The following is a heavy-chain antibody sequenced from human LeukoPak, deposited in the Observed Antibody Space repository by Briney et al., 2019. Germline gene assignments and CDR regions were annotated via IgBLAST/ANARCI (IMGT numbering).Heavy chain of an antibody. CDR1: GVTFSSYS. J-gene: IGHJ4*02. CDR3: ASVDYYGSGNYYNDVDY. D-gene: IGHD3-10*01. V-gene: IGHV3-21*01. CDR2: ISSSSSYI. Sequence: GGSLRLSCAASGVTFSSYSMNWVRQAPGKGLEWVSSISSSSSYIYYADSVKGRFTISRDNAKDSLYLQMNSLRAEDTAVYYCASVDYYGSGNYYNDVDYWGQGTLVTVSS.